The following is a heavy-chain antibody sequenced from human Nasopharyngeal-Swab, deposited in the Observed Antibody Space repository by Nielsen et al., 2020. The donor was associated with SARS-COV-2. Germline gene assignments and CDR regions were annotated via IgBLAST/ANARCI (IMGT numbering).Heavy chain of an antibody. CDR3: AMGLGGYCSGGSCFDY. Sequence: SETLSLTCALSGCSLSRSNWWSWVRQPPGKGLEWIGEIYHSGSTNYNPSLESRVTISVDKSKNQFSLKLSSVTAADTAVYYCAMGLGGYCSGGSCFDYWGQGTLVTVSS. D-gene: IGHD2-15*01. CDR1: GCSLSRSNW. J-gene: IGHJ4*02. V-gene: IGHV4-4*02. CDR2: IYHSGST.